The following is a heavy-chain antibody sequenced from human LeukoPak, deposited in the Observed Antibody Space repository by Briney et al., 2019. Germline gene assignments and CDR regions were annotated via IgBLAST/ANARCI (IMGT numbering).Heavy chain of an antibody. Sequence: GGSLRLSCVASGFSFTGVWMNWVRQAPGKGLEWVSAISGSGSNTYYADSVKGRFSISRDNSKNTLYLQMNSLRAEDTAVYYCAKERYCSGGSCHSDYWGQGTLVTVSS. CDR2: ISGSGSNT. CDR3: AKERYCSGGSCHSDY. J-gene: IGHJ4*02. D-gene: IGHD2-15*01. V-gene: IGHV3-23*01. CDR1: GFSFTGVW.